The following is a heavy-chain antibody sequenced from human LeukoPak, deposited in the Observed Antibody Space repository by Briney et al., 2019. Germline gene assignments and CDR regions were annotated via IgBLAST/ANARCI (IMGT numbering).Heavy chain of an antibody. Sequence: SVTVSCTASGGTFSSYAISWVRQAPGQGLEWMGGIIPIFGTANYAQKFQGRVTITADESTSTTYMELSSLRSEDTAVYYCAREGATVVYFDYWGQGTLVTVSS. CDR2: IIPIFGTA. CDR1: GGTFSSYA. CDR3: AREGATVVYFDY. J-gene: IGHJ4*02. D-gene: IGHD4-23*01. V-gene: IGHV1-69*13.